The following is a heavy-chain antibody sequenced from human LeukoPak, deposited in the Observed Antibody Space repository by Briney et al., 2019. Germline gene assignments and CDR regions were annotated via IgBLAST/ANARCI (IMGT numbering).Heavy chain of an antibody. CDR2: ISGSGGST. CDR1: GFNFSSYA. V-gene: IGHV3-23*01. CDR3: AKGLTMVRGVLSP. D-gene: IGHD3-10*01. Sequence: PGGSLRLSCAASGFNFSSYAMSWVRQTPGQGLEWVSAISGSGGSTYYADSVKGRFTISRDNSKNTLYLQMNSLRAEDTAVYYCAKGLTMVRGVLSPWGQGTLVTVSS. J-gene: IGHJ5*02.